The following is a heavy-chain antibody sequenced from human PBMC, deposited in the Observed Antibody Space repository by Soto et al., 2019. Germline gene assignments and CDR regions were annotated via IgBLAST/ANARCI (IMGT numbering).Heavy chain of an antibody. CDR2: ISSSRSTI. D-gene: IGHD2-2*01. V-gene: IGHV3-48*01. CDR3: ARDCPGSSTTCYGNEWFDS. Sequence: EVQLVESGGGLVQPGGSLILSCAASGFTFSSYSMNWVRQAPGKGLEWVSYISSSRSTIYYADSVKGRFTISRDNAKNSLYLQMNSLRAEDTAVYYCARDCPGSSTTCYGNEWFDSWGQGTLVTVSS. J-gene: IGHJ5*01. CDR1: GFTFSSYS.